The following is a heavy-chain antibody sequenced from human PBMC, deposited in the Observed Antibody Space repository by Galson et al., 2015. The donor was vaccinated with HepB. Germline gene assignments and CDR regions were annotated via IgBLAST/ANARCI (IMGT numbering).Heavy chain of an antibody. Sequence: SETLSLTCDVSGGSISTFYWSWVRQSAGRGLEWIGRIHSNGATNYSPSLKGRVTMSVDTSKSQFSLKLRSVTASDTAIYYCARHAYRSSSDFYYHGMDVWGQGTTVTVSS. CDR2: IHSNGAT. D-gene: IGHD3-10*01. CDR1: GGSISTFY. J-gene: IGHJ6*02. V-gene: IGHV4-4*07. CDR3: ARHAYRSSSDFYYHGMDV.